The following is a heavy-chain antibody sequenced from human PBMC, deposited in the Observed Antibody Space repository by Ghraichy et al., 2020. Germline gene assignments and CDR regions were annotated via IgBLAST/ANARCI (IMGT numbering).Heavy chain of an antibody. J-gene: IGHJ1*01. CDR2: ITDTGNTK. CDR3: ATDSHFQH. D-gene: IGHD2-21*01. CDR1: DFPFSTHS. Sequence: LTCAGSDFPFSTHSMSWVRQAPGRGLEWISFITDTGNTKYYADSVKGRFTVSRDNAKNSLYLQMNSLSAEDTAVYYCATDSHFQHWGQGTLVTVSS. V-gene: IGHV3-48*01.